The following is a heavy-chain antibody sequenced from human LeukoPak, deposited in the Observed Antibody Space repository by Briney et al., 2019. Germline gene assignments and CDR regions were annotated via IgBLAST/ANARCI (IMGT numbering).Heavy chain of an antibody. CDR2: INHSGST. Sequence: SETLSLTCAVYGGSFSGYYWSWIRQPPGKGLEWIGEINHSGSTNYNPSLKSRVTISVDTSKNQFSLKLSSVTAADTAVYYCARGPLLFAAAKNRFDPWGQGTLVTVSS. V-gene: IGHV4-34*01. J-gene: IGHJ5*02. D-gene: IGHD6-13*01. CDR3: ARGPLLFAAAKNRFDP. CDR1: GGSFSGYY.